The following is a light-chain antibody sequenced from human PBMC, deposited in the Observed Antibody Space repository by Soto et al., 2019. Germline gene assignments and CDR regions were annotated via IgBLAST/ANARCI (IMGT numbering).Light chain of an antibody. CDR1: QSIRTY. CDR2: DSL. J-gene: IGKJ4*01. V-gene: IGKV3-11*01. Sequence: EIVLTQSPATLSLSPGERASLSCRASQSIRTYLAWYQQTPAQAPGLLLHDSLTRATGIPPRFRGRWSGTDFATSVTIVMAEDHADDYGDQRANWPLTCGGGSKVEIK. CDR3: DQRANWPLT.